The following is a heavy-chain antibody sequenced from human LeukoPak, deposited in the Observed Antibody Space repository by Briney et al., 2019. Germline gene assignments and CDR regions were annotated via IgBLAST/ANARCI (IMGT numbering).Heavy chain of an antibody. CDR1: GGSFSGYY. D-gene: IGHD1-7*01. V-gene: IGHV4-34*01. J-gene: IGHJ5*02. CDR2: ISHSGST. CDR3: ASSHGNYLA. Sequence: SETLSLTCAVYGGSFSGYYWSWIRQPPGKGLEWIGEISHSGSTNYNPSLKSRVTISVDTSKNQFSLKLSSVTAADTAVYYCASSHGNYLAWGQGTLVTASS.